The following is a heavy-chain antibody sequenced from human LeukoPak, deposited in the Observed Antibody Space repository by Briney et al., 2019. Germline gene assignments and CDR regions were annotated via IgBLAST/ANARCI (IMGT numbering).Heavy chain of an antibody. CDR1: GFTFNDHA. D-gene: IGHD3-22*01. V-gene: IGHV3-9*01. Sequence: GGSLRLSCAASGFTFNDHAMYWVRQAPGKGLEWVSGINWNSDNIGYADSVKGRFTISRGDAKKTLFLQMNSLRAEDTALYYCARASYYYDTAGLGAVDIWGQGTMVTVSS. CDR2: INWNSDNI. CDR3: ARASYYYDTAGLGAVDI. J-gene: IGHJ3*02.